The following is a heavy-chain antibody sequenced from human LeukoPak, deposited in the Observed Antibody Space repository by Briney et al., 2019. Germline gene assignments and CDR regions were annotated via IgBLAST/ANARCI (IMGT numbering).Heavy chain of an antibody. D-gene: IGHD3-10*01. CDR1: GFTFSSYA. CDR2: ISGSGGST. J-gene: IGHJ4*02. CDR3: ARDRDAWFGELSSFDY. V-gene: IGHV3-23*01. Sequence: QSGGSLRLSCAASGFTFSSYAMSWVRQAPGKGLEWVSAISGSGGSTYYADSVKGRFTISRDNSKNTLYLQMNSLRAEDTAVYYCARDRDAWFGELSSFDYWGQGTLVTVSS.